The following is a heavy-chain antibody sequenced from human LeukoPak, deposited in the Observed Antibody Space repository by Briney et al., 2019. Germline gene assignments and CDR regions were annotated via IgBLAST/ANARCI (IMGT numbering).Heavy chain of an antibody. CDR1: GFTFSNYA. D-gene: IGHD3-22*01. CDR3: ARELHYYDSSGYDY. V-gene: IGHV3-21*01. Sequence: GGSLRLSCAGSGFTFSNYAMTWVRQAPGKGLEWVSSISSSSSYIYYADSVKGRFTISRDNAKNSLYLQMNSLRAEDTAVYYCARELHYYDSSGYDYWGQGTLVTVSS. CDR2: ISSSSSYI. J-gene: IGHJ4*02.